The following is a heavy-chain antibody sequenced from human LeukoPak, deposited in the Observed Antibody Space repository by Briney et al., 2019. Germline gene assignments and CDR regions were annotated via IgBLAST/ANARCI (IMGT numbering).Heavy chain of an antibody. CDR2: IYYSGST. J-gene: IGHJ4*02. CDR3: ARGVDIVATTPGY. V-gene: IGHV4-59*01. CDR1: GGSISSYY. D-gene: IGHD5-12*01. Sequence: PSETLSLTCTVSGGSISSYYWSWIRQPPGKGLEWIGYIYYSGSTNYNPSLKSRVTISVDTSKNQFSLKLSSVTAADTAVYYCARGVDIVATTPGYWGQGTLVTVSS.